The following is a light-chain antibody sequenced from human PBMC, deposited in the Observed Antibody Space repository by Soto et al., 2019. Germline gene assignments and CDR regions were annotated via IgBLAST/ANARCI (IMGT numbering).Light chain of an antibody. CDR3: KQYNSYPWT. V-gene: IGKV1-5*01. J-gene: IGKJ1*01. CDR1: QSISSW. Sequence: DIQMTQSPSTLSASVGDRVTITCRASQSISSWLAWYQQKPGKAPKLLIYDASSLESGVPSRFSGSGSGTEFTLTITSLQPDDFATYYCKQYNSYPWTFGQGTKV. CDR2: DAS.